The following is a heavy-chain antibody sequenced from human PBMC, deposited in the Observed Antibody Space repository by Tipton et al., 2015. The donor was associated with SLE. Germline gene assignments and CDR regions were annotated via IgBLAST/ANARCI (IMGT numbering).Heavy chain of an antibody. D-gene: IGHD1-20*01. CDR2: VYYTGTT. Sequence: LSLTCTVSGDSISGTTYSWAWIRQSPGKGLDWIGSVYYTGTTFYNPSLESRVTVSLDTSRNRFSLRLRSVTAADTAMYFCARHLGAHNWNYWGQGTLVTVSS. CDR1: GDSISGTTYS. CDR3: ARHLGAHNWNY. J-gene: IGHJ4*02. V-gene: IGHV4-39*01.